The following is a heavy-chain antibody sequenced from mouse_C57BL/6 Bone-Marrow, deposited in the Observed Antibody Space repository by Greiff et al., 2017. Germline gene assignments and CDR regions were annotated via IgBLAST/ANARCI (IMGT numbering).Heavy chain of an antibody. J-gene: IGHJ4*01. D-gene: IGHD2-5*01. CDR2: IDPENGDT. V-gene: IGHV14-4*01. Sequence: EVQLQQSGAELVRPGASVKLSCTASGFNIKDDYMHWVKQRPEQGLEWIGWIDPENGDTEYASKFQGKATITADTSSNTAYLQLSSLTSEDTAVYYCTTRSNPYAKDYWGQGTSVTVSS. CDR1: GFNIKDDY. CDR3: TTRSNPYAKDY.